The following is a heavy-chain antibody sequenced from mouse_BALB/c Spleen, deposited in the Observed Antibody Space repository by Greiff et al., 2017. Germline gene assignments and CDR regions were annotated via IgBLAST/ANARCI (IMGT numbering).Heavy chain of an antibody. CDR1: GYSITSGYY. CDR2: ISYDGSN. J-gene: IGHJ2*01. CDR3: ARGDGYYASLGY. Sequence: EVQLQESGPGLVKPSQSLSLTCSVTGYSITSGYYWNWIRQFPGNKLEWMGYISYDGSNNYNPSLKNRISITRDTSKNQFFLKLNSVTTEDTATYYCARGDGYYASLGYWGQGTTLTVSS. V-gene: IGHV3-6*02. D-gene: IGHD2-3*01.